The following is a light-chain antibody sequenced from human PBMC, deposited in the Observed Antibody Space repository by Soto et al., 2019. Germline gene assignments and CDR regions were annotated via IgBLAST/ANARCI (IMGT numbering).Light chain of an antibody. Sequence: QSVLTQPPSVSAAPGQKVTISCSGSTSNIGSSYVSWYQQFPGTAPKLLIYDNNKRPSEIPDRFSGSKSGTSATLDITGLQTGDEAGYYCGTWDRSLTAGVFGGGTKLTVL. CDR3: GTWDRSLTAGV. CDR2: DNN. V-gene: IGLV1-51*01. J-gene: IGLJ2*01. CDR1: TSNIGSSY.